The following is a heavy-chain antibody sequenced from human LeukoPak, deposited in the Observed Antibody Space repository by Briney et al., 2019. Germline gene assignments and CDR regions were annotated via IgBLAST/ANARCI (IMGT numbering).Heavy chain of an antibody. D-gene: IGHD3-16*02. CDR1: GGSISSGSYY. V-gene: IGHV4-61*02. J-gene: IGHJ5*02. CDR2: IYPSGST. Sequence: PSEILSLTCTVSGGSISSGSYYWSWIRQPAGKGLEWIGRIYPSGSTNYNPSLKSRVTMSVDTSNNQFSLKLSSVTAADMAVYYCARTLLAYVWGSYRYAWFDPWGQGTLVTVSS. CDR3: ARTLLAYVWGSYRYAWFDP.